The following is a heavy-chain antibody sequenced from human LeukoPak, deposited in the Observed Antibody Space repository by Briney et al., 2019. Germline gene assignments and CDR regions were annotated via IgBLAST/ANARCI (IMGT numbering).Heavy chain of an antibody. Sequence: SETLSLTCTVSGGSISSTSYFWGWIRQPPGKGLEWIGSIHSSGSTYYSPSLKSRVSISVDTSKNQFSLKLSSVTAADTAVYYCARRVDYWGQGTLVTVSS. CDR2: IHSSGST. J-gene: IGHJ4*02. CDR3: ARRVDY. V-gene: IGHV4-39*07. CDR1: GGSISSTSYF.